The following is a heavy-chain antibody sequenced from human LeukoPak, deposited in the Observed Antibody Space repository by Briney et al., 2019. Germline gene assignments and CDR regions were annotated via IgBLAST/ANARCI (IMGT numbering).Heavy chain of an antibody. D-gene: IGHD1-26*01. Sequence: GGSLRLSXAASGFTFSSYSMNWVRQAPGKGLEWVSSISSSSSYIYYADSVKGRFTISRDNAKNSLYLQMNSLRAEDTAVYYCAKDPSRELDIWGQGTMVTVSS. CDR3: AKDPSRELDI. J-gene: IGHJ3*02. CDR2: ISSSSSYI. CDR1: GFTFSSYS. V-gene: IGHV3-21*04.